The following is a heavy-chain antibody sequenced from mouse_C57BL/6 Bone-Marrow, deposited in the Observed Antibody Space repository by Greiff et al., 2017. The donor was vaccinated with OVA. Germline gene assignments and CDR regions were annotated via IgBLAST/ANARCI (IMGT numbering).Heavy chain of an antibody. CDR1: GFTFSDYY. J-gene: IGHJ2*01. D-gene: IGHD3-2*02. Sequence: EVKLVESEGGLVQPGSSMKLSCTASGFTFSDYYMAWVRQVPEKGLEWVANINYDGSSTYYLDSLKSRFIISRDNAKNILYLQMSSLKSEDTATYYCARAAQATQYYFDYWGQGTTLTVSS. CDR3: ARAAQATQYYFDY. V-gene: IGHV5-16*01. CDR2: INYDGSST.